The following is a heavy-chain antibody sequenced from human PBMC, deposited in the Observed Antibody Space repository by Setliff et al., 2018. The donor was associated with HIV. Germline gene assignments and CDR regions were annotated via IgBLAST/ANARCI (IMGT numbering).Heavy chain of an antibody. CDR2: VKSKGSGGTT. CDR3: TKDVPLTGGGALHI. D-gene: IGHD3-10*01. CDR1: GFTFSNAW. V-gene: IGHV3-15*07. J-gene: IGHJ3*02. Sequence: PGGSLRLSCAASGFTFSNAWMNWVRQAPGKGLEWVGRVKSKGSGGTTDYATPVKGRFTISRDDPKDTLYLQMSSLKTEDTAVYYCTKDVPLTGGGALHIWGQGTVVTVSS.